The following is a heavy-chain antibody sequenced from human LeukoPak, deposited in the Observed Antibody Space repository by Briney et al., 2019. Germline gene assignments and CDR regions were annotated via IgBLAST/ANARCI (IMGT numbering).Heavy chain of an antibody. CDR1: GFSFSSYS. Sequence: GGSLRLSCAASGFSFSSYSMNWVRQAPGKGLEWVSSITTSSSYIYYADSVKGRFTISRDNAKNSLFLQMNSLRAEDTALYYCVREHYNDYMDVWGKGTTVTVSS. J-gene: IGHJ6*03. V-gene: IGHV3-21*04. CDR2: ITTSSSYI. CDR3: VREHYNDYMDV.